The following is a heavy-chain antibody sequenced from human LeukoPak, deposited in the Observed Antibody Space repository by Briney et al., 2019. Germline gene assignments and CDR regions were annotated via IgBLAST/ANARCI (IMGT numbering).Heavy chain of an antibody. CDR1: GFTFSTYW. V-gene: IGHV3-7*01. CDR3: ARAHYDSSGWGPDY. J-gene: IGHJ4*02. D-gene: IGHD3-22*01. CDR2: IKHDGSEK. Sequence: PGGSLRLSCAASGFTFSTYWMTWVRQTPGKGLEWVANIKHDGSEKYYVDSVKGRFTISRDNSTNTLYLQMNSLRAEDTAVYYCARAHYDSSGWGPDYWGQGTLVTVSS.